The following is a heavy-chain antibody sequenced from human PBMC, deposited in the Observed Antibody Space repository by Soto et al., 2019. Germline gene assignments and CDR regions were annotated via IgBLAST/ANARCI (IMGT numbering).Heavy chain of an antibody. CDR1: GYRFTSYW. D-gene: IGHD3-10*01. V-gene: IGHV5-10-1*01. J-gene: IGHJ4*02. Sequence: SLNISCAGSGYRFTSYWISWVRQMPGKGLEWMGRIDPSDSYTNYSPSFQGHVAISADKSISTAYLQWSSLKASDTAMYYCARLPHSSRGVWGQGTLVTVSS. CDR3: ARLPHSSRGV. CDR2: IDPSDSYT.